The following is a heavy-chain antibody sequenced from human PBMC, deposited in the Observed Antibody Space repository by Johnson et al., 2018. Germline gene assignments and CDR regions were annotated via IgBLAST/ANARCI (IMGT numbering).Heavy chain of an antibody. CDR2: ISYDGSNK. Sequence: QVQLVEAGGGVVQPGRSLRLSCAASGFTFSSYGMHWVRQAPGKGLEWVAVISYDGSNKYYADSVKGRFTIYRDNSKNTLYLQMNSLRAEETAVYYCARDIAAAGHSAIYYYYYMDVWGKGTTVTVSS. CDR1: GFTFSSYG. CDR3: ARDIAAAGHSAIYYYYYMDV. J-gene: IGHJ6*03. D-gene: IGHD6-13*01. V-gene: IGHV3-30*03.